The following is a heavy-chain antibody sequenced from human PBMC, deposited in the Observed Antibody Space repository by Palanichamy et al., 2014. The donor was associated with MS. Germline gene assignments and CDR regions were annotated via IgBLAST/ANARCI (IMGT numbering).Heavy chain of an antibody. Sequence: IFYADSVKGRFIISRDNAENSLYLQMNSLRAEDTAVYYCAKVRGPNSGHYFDHWGQGTLVTVSS. CDR2: I. V-gene: IGHV3-48*03. CDR3: AKVRGPNSGHYFDH. D-gene: IGHD3-10*01. J-gene: IGHJ4*02.